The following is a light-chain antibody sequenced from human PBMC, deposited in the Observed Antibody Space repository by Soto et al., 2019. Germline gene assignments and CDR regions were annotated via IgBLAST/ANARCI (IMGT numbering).Light chain of an antibody. Sequence: EIVLPQSPVIVSLSPGERATLSCRASQTVDNFLAWYQLKPGKAPRLLIYDATKRASGIPVRFTGSGSGTDFILTISNIEAEDVAIYYCQQRKKLPPITFGQVRRLAIK. V-gene: IGKV3-11*01. J-gene: IGKJ5*01. CDR3: QQRKKLPPIT. CDR2: DAT. CDR1: QTVDNF.